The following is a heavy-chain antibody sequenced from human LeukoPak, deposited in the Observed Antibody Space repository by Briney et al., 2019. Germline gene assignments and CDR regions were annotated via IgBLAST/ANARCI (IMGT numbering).Heavy chain of an antibody. D-gene: IGHD3-10*01. Sequence: GRSLRLSCAASGLTFSSYGMHWVRQAPGKGLEWVAVISYDGSNKYYADSVKGRFTISRDNSKHTLYLQMKSLRAEDTAVYYCAKDQFGGFDPWGQGTLVTVSS. CDR1: GLTFSSYG. J-gene: IGHJ5*02. V-gene: IGHV3-30*18. CDR3: AKDQFGGFDP. CDR2: ISYDGSNK.